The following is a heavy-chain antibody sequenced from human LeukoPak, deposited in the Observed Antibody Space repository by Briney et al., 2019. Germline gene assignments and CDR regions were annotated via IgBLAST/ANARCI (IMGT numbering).Heavy chain of an antibody. J-gene: IGHJ5*02. CDR3: ARRGFSEYNWFDP. Sequence: GESLRISCKGSGYSFTSYWIGWVRQMPGKGLEWMGIIYPGDSDTRYSPSFQGQVTISADKSISTAYLQWSSLKASDTAMYYCARRGFSEYNWFDPWGQGTLVTVSS. V-gene: IGHV5-51*01. CDR1: GYSFTSYW. CDR2: IYPGDSDT.